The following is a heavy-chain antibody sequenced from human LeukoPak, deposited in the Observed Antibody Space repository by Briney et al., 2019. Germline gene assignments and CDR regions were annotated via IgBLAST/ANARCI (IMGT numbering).Heavy chain of an antibody. V-gene: IGHV4-4*02. CDR3: ARGVARSSKFHFSYYFDY. CDR2: IYHSGST. J-gene: IGHJ4*02. D-gene: IGHD6-6*01. CDR1: GGSISSSNW. Sequence: SETLSLTCAVSGGSISSSNWWSWVRQPPGKGLEWIGEIYHSGSTYYNPSLKSRVTISVDTSKNQFSLNLSSVTAADTAVYYCARGVARSSKFHFSYYFDYWGQGTLVTVSS.